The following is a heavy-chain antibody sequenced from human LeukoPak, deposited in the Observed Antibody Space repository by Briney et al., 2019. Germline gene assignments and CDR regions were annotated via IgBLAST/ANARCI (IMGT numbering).Heavy chain of an antibody. CDR2: ISSGSGTI. Sequence: GALRLSCAASGFTFSSYSMNWVRQAPGKGLEWVSHISSGSGTIYYADSVKGRFTISRDNAKSSLYLQMNSLRAEDTAVYYCARWGSGATRAFDIWGQGTMVTVSS. CDR3: ARWGSGATRAFDI. D-gene: IGHD1-26*01. J-gene: IGHJ3*02. V-gene: IGHV3-48*01. CDR1: GFTFSSYS.